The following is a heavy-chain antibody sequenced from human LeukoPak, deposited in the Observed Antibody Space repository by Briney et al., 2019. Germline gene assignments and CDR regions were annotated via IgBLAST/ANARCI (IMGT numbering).Heavy chain of an antibody. CDR1: GVSISSYY. J-gene: IGHJ4*02. Sequence: SETLSLTCTVSGVSISSYYWSWVRQPPGKGLEWIGYIYYSGSTNYNPSLKSRVTISVDTSKNQFSLKLSSVTAADTAVYYCARVSRLGSNPGEYSSDYFDYWGQGTLVTVSS. CDR2: IYYSGST. V-gene: IGHV4-59*01. CDR3: ARVSRLGSNPGEYSSDYFDY. D-gene: IGHD6-6*01.